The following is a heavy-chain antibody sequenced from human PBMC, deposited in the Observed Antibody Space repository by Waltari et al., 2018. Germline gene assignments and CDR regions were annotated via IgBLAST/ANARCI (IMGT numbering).Heavy chain of an antibody. Sequence: QVQLVQSGAEVKKPGSSVKVSCKASGGTFGSYAITWVRQAPGEGLEWMGGIIPILGTAPNYAQKFQGRLTVTADESTATVYMDLSSLRSDDTAVYYCARRQVGGPFDPWGQGTLVSVSS. CDR3: ARRQVGGPFDP. V-gene: IGHV1-69*12. CDR1: GGTFGSYA. CDR2: IIPILGTAP. J-gene: IGHJ5*02. D-gene: IGHD3-16*01.